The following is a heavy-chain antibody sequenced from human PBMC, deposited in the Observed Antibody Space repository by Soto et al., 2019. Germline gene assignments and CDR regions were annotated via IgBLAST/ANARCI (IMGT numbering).Heavy chain of an antibody. CDR1: GYTFTSYG. CDR3: ARWGPFWSGSGRHYWFDP. J-gene: IGHJ5*02. CDR2: ISAYNGNT. Sequence: ASVKVSCKASGYTFTSYGISWVRQAPGQGLEWMGWISAYNGNTNYAQKLQGRVTMTTDTSTSTAYMELRSLRSDDTAVYYCARWGPFWSGSGRHYWFDPWGQGTLVTVSS. V-gene: IGHV1-18*04. D-gene: IGHD3-3*01.